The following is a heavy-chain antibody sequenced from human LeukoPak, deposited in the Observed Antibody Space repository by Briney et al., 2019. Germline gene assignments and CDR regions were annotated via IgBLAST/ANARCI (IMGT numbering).Heavy chain of an antibody. J-gene: IGHJ4*02. Sequence: GESLKISCKGSGYSFTSYWIGWVRQMPGKGLEWMGIIYPGDSDTRYSPSFQGQVTISAAKSISTAYLQWSSLKASDTAMYYCARRHPDCSSTSCYLDYWGQGTLVTVSS. CDR3: ARRHPDCSSTSCYLDY. V-gene: IGHV5-51*01. D-gene: IGHD2-2*01. CDR2: IYPGDSDT. CDR1: GYSFTSYW.